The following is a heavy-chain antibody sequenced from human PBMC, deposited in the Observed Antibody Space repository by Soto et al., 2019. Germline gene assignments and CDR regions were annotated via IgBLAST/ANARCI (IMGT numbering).Heavy chain of an antibody. V-gene: IGHV1-69*08. Sequence: QVQLVQSGAEVKKPGSSVKVSCKASGGTFSSYTISWVRQAPGQGLEWMGRIIPILGIANYAQKFQGRVKITADNSTSTAYMELSSFRAEGTVAYYCARDHRSVGYCSSTRCYYDYWGQGTLVTVSS. D-gene: IGHD2-2*01. J-gene: IGHJ4*02. CDR3: ARDHRSVGYCSSTRCYYDY. CDR1: GGTFSSYT. CDR2: IIPILGIA.